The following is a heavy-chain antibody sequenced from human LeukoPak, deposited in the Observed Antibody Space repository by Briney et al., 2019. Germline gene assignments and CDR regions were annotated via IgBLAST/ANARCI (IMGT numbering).Heavy chain of an antibody. D-gene: IGHD2-21*01. CDR2: IRYDGSNK. J-gene: IGHJ4*02. V-gene: IGHV3-30*02. CDR1: GFTFSSYG. CDR3: AKAPVTSCRGAYCYPFDS. Sequence: GGSLRLSCGASGFTFSSYGMHWVRQAPGKGLEWVAFIRYDGSNKYYADSVKGRFTISRDNSKNTVYLQMSSLRAEDAAVYFCAKAPVTSCRGAYCYPFDSWGQGTLVTVSS.